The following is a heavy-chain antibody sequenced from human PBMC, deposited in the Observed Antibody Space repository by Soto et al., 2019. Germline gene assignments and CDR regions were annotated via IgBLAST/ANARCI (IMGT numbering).Heavy chain of an antibody. Sequence: HPGRSMTLSCAASGFTFSSYGMHWVRQAPGKGLEWVAVISYDGSNKYYADSLKGRFTISRDKSKNTLYLEMNSLRAEDTAMYYCAKDGPAEVASYGMDVWGQGTTVTVSS. CDR1: GFTFSSYG. J-gene: IGHJ6*02. CDR3: AKDGPAEVASYGMDV. D-gene: IGHD5-12*01. V-gene: IGHV3-30*18. CDR2: ISYDGSNK.